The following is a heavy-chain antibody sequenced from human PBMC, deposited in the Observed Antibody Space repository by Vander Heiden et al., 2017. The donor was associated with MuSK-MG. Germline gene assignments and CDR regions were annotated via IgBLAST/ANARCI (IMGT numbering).Heavy chain of an antibody. J-gene: IGHJ4*02. D-gene: IGHD3-10*01. CDR1: GFSPSTSGVG. CDR3: AHSFYYGSGTDFAY. CDR2: IYWDDDK. V-gene: IGHV2-5*02. Sequence: QITLKESGPTLVKPTQTLTVTCPFSGFSPSTSGVGLGWIRQPPGKALEWLALIYWDDDKRYSPLLKNRLTIGKDTSKNQVVLTMTNMDTVDTGTYFCAHSFYYGSGTDFAYWGQGILVTVSS.